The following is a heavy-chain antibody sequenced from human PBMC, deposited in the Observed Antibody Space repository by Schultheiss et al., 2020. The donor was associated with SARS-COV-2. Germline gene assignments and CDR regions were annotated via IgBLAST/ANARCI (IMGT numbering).Heavy chain of an antibody. CDR1: GFTFSDYY. V-gene: IGHV3-11*04. D-gene: IGHD3-10*01. Sequence: GGSLRLSCAASGFTFSDYYMSWIRQAPGKGLEWVSYISSSGSTIYYADSVKGRFTISRDNSKNTLYLQMNSLRAEDTAVYYCARDSYGSGSYYNPLGYWGQGTLVTVSS. CDR2: ISSSGSTI. CDR3: ARDSYGSGSYYNPLGY. J-gene: IGHJ4*02.